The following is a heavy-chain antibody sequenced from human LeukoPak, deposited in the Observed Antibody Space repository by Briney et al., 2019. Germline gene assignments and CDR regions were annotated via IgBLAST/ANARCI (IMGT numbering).Heavy chain of an antibody. CDR3: AHSPLLDFWSGYYNRYMDV. CDR1: GFSLSTSGVG. D-gene: IGHD3-3*01. CDR2: IYWNDDK. J-gene: IGHJ6*03. Sequence: SGPTLVNPTQTLTLTCTFSGFSLSTSGVGVGWIRQPPGKALEWLALIYWNDDKRYSPSLKSRLTITKDTSKNQVVLTMTNMDPVDTATYYCAHSPLLDFWSGYYNRYMDVWGKGTTVTVSS. V-gene: IGHV2-5*01.